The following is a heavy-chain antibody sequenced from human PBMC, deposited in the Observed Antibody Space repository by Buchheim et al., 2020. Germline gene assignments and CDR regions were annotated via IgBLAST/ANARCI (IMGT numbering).Heavy chain of an antibody. CDR3: AKDLDFWSGATEPQYYFDY. J-gene: IGHJ4*02. CDR2: ISGSGGST. D-gene: IGHD3-3*01. Sequence: EVQLLESGGGLVQPGGSLRLSCAASGFTFSSYAMSWVRQAPGKGLEWVSAISGSGGSTYYADSVKGRFTISRDNSKNTLSLQMNSLRAEDTAVYYCAKDLDFWSGATEPQYYFDYWGQGTL. V-gene: IGHV3-23*01. CDR1: GFTFSSYA.